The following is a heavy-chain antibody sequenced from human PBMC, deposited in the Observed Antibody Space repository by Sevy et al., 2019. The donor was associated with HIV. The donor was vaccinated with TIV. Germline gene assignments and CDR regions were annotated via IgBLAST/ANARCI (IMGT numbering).Heavy chain of an antibody. D-gene: IGHD3-10*01. Sequence: SETLSLTCAVSGYSISSGYYWGWIRQPPGKGLEWIGSIYHSGSTYYNPSLKSRVTISVDTSKNQFSLKLSSVTAADTAVYYCATLYYYGSGSYYIGHWGQGTLVTVSS. J-gene: IGHJ4*02. V-gene: IGHV4-38-2*01. CDR1: GYSISSGYY. CDR2: IYHSGST. CDR3: ATLYYYGSGSYYIGH.